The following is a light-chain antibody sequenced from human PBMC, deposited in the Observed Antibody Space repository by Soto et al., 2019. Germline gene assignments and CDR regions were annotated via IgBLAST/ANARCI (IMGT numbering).Light chain of an antibody. J-gene: IGKJ5*01. CDR1: QSVSSN. CDR3: QQRRNWPRIT. V-gene: IGKV3-15*01. CDR2: GAS. Sequence: EIVMTQSPATLSVSPGERATLSCRASQSVSSNLAWYQQTPGQAPRLLIYGASRRATGIPARFSGSGSGTEFTLTISSLEPEDFAVYYCQQRRNWPRITFGQGTRREIK.